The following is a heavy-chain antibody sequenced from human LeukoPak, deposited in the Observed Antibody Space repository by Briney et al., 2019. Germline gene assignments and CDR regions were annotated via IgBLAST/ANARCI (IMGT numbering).Heavy chain of an antibody. CDR2: ISSSSSYI. CDR3: AREWLHNFDY. CDR1: GLTFSSYS. J-gene: IGHJ4*02. V-gene: IGHV3-21*01. Sequence: GGSLRLSCAASGLTFSSYSMNWVRQAPGKGLEWVSSISSSSSYIYYADSVKGRFTISRDNAKNSLYLQMNSLRAEDTAVYYCAREWLHNFDYWGQGTLVTVSS. D-gene: IGHD3-22*01.